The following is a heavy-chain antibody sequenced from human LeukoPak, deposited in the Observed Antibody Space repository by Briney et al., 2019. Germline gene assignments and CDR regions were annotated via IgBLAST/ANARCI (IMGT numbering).Heavy chain of an antibody. CDR2: INPNSGGT. V-gene: IGHV1-2*06. Sequence: ASVKVSCKASGYTFTGYYMHWVRQAPGQGREWMGRINPNSGGTNYAQKFQGRVTMTRDTSNSTAYMELSRLRSDDTAVYYCARVRSFNLIDYGGQGTLVTVSS. J-gene: IGHJ4*02. CDR3: ARVRSFNLIDY. CDR1: GYTFTGYY.